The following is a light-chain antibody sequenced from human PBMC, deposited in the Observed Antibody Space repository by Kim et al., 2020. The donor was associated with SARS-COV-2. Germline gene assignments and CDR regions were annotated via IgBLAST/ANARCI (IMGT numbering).Light chain of an antibody. CDR3: SSYTSSSTYV. CDR2: GVS. J-gene: IGLJ1*01. Sequence: GQSVPSSATGTTSDVWSYNRVSWYQQPPGTAPKFMIYGVSKRPAGVPDRSAGSKAGNTASLTISGLQAEDEADYYCSSYTSSSTYVFGTGTKVTVL. V-gene: IGLV2-18*02. CDR1: TSDVWSYNR.